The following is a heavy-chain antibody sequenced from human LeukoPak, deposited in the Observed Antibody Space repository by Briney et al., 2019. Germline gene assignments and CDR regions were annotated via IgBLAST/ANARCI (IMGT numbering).Heavy chain of an antibody. D-gene: IGHD6-19*01. CDR3: AGGGGWVFDY. J-gene: IGHJ4*02. CDR1: GFTFSSYW. Sequence: PGGSLTLSCAASGFTFSSYWMNWVRQAPGKGLERVANIKQDGSETYYVDSVKGRFTISRDNAKESLYLRMNSLRAEDTAVYYCAGGGGWVFDYWGQGTLVTVSS. V-gene: IGHV3-7*01. CDR2: IKQDGSET.